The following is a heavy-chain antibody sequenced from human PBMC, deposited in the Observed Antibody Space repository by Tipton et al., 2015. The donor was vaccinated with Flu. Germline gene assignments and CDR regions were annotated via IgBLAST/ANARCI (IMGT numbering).Heavy chain of an antibody. J-gene: IGHJ4*02. CDR3: VRAIAAAGSR. Sequence: SLRLPCAASGFTLSSYWMSWVRQAPGKGLEWVANIKQDGSEKYYVDSVKGRFTISRDNAKNSLYLQMNSLRVEDTAVYYCVRAIAAAGSRWGQGTLVTVSS. D-gene: IGHD6-13*01. CDR2: IKQDGSEK. V-gene: IGHV3-7*01. CDR1: GFTLSSYW.